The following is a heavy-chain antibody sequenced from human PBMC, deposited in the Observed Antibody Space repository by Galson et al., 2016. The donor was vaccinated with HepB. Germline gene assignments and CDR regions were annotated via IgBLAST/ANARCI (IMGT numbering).Heavy chain of an antibody. CDR3: ARWHYYDNSDI. Sequence: SVKVSCKASGYTFTNFAMHWVRQAPGQRLEWMGWIIPGNGNTKYSQNFQGRVTITRDTSASTAYMELKNLRSDDTAVYYCARWHYYDNSDIWGQGTLVTVSS. D-gene: IGHD3-22*01. CDR1: GYTFTNFA. V-gene: IGHV1-3*01. J-gene: IGHJ4*02. CDR2: IIPGNGNT.